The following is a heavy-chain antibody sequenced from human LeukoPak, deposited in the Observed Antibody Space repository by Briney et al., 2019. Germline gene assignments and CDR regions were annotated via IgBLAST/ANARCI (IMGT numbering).Heavy chain of an antibody. CDR3: AKDRQQQVATYYFDY. J-gene: IGHJ4*02. CDR2: ISGSAGTT. CDR1: GFTFSSYA. V-gene: IGHV3-23*01. D-gene: IGHD6-13*01. Sequence: PGGSLRLSCAASGFTFSSYAMNWVRQAPGKGLEWVSAISGSAGTTYYADSVKGRFTISRDNSKNTLYLQMNSLRAEDTAVYYCAKDRQQQVATYYFDYWGQGTLVTVSS.